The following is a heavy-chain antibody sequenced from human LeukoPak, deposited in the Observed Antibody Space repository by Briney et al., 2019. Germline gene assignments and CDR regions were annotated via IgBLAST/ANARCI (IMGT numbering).Heavy chain of an antibody. J-gene: IGHJ6*02. CDR3: ASDESSGWYRHGMDV. Sequence: SETLSLTCTVSGGSISSGGYYWSWIRQHPGKGLEWIGYIYYSGSSYYNPSLKSRVTISVDTSKNQFSLKLSSVTAADTAVYYCASDESSGWYRHGMDVWGQGTTVTVSS. V-gene: IGHV4-31*03. D-gene: IGHD6-19*01. CDR1: GGSISSGGYY. CDR2: IYYSGSS.